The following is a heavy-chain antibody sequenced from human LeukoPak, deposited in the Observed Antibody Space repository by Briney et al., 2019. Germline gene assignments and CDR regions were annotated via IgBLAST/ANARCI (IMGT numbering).Heavy chain of an antibody. CDR3: ATQASVAAGGFDP. CDR2: IYYSGST. Sequence: SETLSLTCTVSGGSISNLYWSWIRQPPGKGLEWIGYIYYSGSTYYNPSLKSRVTISVDTSKNNFSLKLRSVTAADTAMYYCATQASVAAGGFDPWGQGTQVTVSS. V-gene: IGHV4-59*11. CDR1: GGSISNLY. D-gene: IGHD6-19*01. J-gene: IGHJ5*02.